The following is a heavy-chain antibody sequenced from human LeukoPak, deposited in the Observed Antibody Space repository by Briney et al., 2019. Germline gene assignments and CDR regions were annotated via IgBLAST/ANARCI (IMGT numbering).Heavy chain of an antibody. CDR2: ISAYNGNT. D-gene: IGHD3-22*01. J-gene: IGHJ4*02. Sequence: GASVKVSCKASGYTFTNYGISWVRQAPGQGLEWMGWISAYNGNTNYVQKLQGRVTMTTDTSTRTAHMELRSLRSDDTAVYYCARDQNYYDSSGPDYWGQGTLVTVSS. CDR3: ARDQNYYDSSGPDY. CDR1: GYTFTNYG. V-gene: IGHV1-18*01.